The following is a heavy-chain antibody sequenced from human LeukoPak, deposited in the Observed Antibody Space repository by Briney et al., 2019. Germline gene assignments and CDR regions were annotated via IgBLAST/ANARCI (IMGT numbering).Heavy chain of an antibody. V-gene: IGHV3-23*01. CDR2: ISGSGGTT. CDR1: GFTFSNYG. D-gene: IGHD6-19*01. CDR3: ARGQSYYYYMGV. Sequence: GGTLRLSCAASGFTFSNYGMNWVRQAPGKGLEWVSAISGSGGTTYYADSVKGRLTISRDNSKNTLYLQMSSLRDEDAAVYYCARGQSYYYYMGVWGKGTTVTVSS. J-gene: IGHJ6*03.